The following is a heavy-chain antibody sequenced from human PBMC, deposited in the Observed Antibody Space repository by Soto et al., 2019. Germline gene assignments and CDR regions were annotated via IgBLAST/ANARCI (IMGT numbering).Heavy chain of an antibody. D-gene: IGHD5-12*01. CDR1: GYTLNNYA. CDR2: INAGNGNT. Sequence: PSAKVSCKDSGYTLNNYAIHWVHQAPGQRLEWMGWINAGNGNTKYSQKFQGRVTITRDASASTAYMELSSLRSEDTAVYYCARVSGYYLPDYWGQGTLVTVSS. J-gene: IGHJ4*02. V-gene: IGHV1-3*01. CDR3: ARVSGYYLPDY.